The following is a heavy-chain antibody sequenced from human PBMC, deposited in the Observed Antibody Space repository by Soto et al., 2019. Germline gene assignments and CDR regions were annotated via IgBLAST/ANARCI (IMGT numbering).Heavy chain of an antibody. D-gene: IGHD2-2*01. CDR2: ISNAGSGNT. V-gene: IGHV1-3*01. J-gene: IGHJ4*02. CDR1: GYPFPSFE. Sequence: ASVKVSFKTSGYPFPSFEGHWIRQAPGQRPEWMGGISNAGSGNTKYSQKFQDRLTITGDKRATTVYMALSSLTSEDTATYYCARESNHYQDFFQNWGQGTQVTVS. CDR3: ARESNHYQDFFQN.